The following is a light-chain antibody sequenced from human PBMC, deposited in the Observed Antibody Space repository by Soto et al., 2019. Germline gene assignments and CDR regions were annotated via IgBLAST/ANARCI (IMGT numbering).Light chain of an antibody. J-gene: IGLJ2*01. V-gene: IGLV2-14*01. Sequence: QSVLTQPASVSGSPGQSITISCTGISSDVGGYNYVSWYQQHPGKAPKLMIYDVSNRPSGDSNRFSGSKSGNTASLTISGLQAEDEADYYCSSYTSSSTVVFGGGTKLTVL. CDR1: SSDVGGYNY. CDR2: DVS. CDR3: SSYTSSSTVV.